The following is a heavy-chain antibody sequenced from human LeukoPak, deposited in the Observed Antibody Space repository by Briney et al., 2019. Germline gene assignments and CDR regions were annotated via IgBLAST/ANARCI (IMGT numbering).Heavy chain of an antibody. Sequence: ASVKVSCKASGYTFTSYGISWVRQAPGQGLEWMGWISAYNGNTNCAQKLQGRVTMTTDTSTSTAYMDLRSLRSDDTAVYYCARVYYDFWSGYSGRDYYFDYWGQGTLVTVSS. D-gene: IGHD3-3*01. CDR1: GYTFTSYG. V-gene: IGHV1-18*01. CDR2: ISAYNGNT. CDR3: ARVYYDFWSGYSGRDYYFDY. J-gene: IGHJ4*02.